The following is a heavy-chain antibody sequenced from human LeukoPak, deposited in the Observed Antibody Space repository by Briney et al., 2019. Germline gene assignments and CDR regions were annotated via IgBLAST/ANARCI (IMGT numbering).Heavy chain of an antibody. CDR1: GFTFSSYA. CDR3: ARDPYRRADSSWYSHLQD. CDR2: ISYDGSNK. D-gene: IGHD6-13*01. Sequence: PGGSLRLSCAASGFTFSSYAMRWVRQAPGKGLEWVAVISYDGSNKYYADSVKGRFTISRDNSKNTLYLQMNSLRAEDTAVYYCARDPYRRADSSWYSHLQDWGQGTLVTVSA. V-gene: IGHV3-30*04. J-gene: IGHJ4*02.